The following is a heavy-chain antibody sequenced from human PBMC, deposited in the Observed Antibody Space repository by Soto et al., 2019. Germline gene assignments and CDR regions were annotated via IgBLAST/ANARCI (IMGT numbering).Heavy chain of an antibody. Sequence: QVQLSQFGAEVKKPGASVKVSCKASGYSFTNFHRHWVRQAPGQGLEWMGMIDPSGGITRDAQRLEGRITMTRDGSTSTVYMEMRSRTPEDTAVYYCARDVSGHDKYETMGYYFDPWGQGTLVTVSS. CDR2: IDPSGGIT. J-gene: IGHJ4*02. V-gene: IGHV1-46*01. D-gene: IGHD3-10*01. CDR1: GYSFTNFH. CDR3: ARDVSGHDKYETMGYYFDP.